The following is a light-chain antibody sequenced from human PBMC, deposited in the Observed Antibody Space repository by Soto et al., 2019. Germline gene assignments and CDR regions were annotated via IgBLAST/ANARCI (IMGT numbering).Light chain of an antibody. CDR1: SSDVGGYNY. Sequence: SALTQPASVSGSPGQSITISCTGTSSDVGGYNYVSWYQQYPGKVPKLMIYDVSNRPSGVSNRFSGSKSGNTASLTISGLQAEDEADYYCSSYTSSSTVVFGGGTKLTVL. V-gene: IGLV2-14*01. J-gene: IGLJ2*01. CDR2: DVS. CDR3: SSYTSSSTVV.